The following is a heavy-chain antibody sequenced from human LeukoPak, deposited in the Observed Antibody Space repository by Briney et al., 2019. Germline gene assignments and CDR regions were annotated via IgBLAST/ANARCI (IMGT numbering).Heavy chain of an antibody. CDR2: IYTDGGT. J-gene: IGHJ4*02. D-gene: IGHD3-10*01. CDR1: GFTVSNNY. CDR3: AREQPPGVYFDY. Sequence: GGSLRLSCAASGFTVSNNYLSWVRQAPGKGVEGVSIIYTDGGTYYADSVKGRFTISRDNSKNTLYLQMNSLRADDTAVYYCAREQPPGVYFDYWGQGTLVTVSS. V-gene: IGHV3-53*01.